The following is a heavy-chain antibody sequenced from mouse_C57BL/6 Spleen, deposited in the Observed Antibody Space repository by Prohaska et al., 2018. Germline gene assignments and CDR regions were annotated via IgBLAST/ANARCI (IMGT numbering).Heavy chain of an antibody. J-gene: IGHJ1*03. V-gene: IGHV3-6*01. Sequence: DVQLQESGPGLVKPSQSLSLTCSVTGYSITSGYYWNWIRQFPGNKLEWMGYISYDGSNNYNPSLKNRISITRDTSKNQFFLKLNSVTTEDTATYYCARDFYYGSSYDWYFDVWGTGTTVTVSS. D-gene: IGHD1-1*01. CDR2: ISYDGSN. CDR1: GYSITSGYY. CDR3: ARDFYYGSSYDWYFDV.